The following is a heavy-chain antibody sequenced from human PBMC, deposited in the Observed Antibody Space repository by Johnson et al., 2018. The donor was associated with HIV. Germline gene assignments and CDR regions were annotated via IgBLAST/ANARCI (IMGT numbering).Heavy chain of an antibody. CDR2: IWYDGSNK. J-gene: IGHJ3*02. CDR3: AKGGSLTQDAPFDI. D-gene: IGHD1-14*01. Sequence: QMQLVESGGGVVQPGRSLRLSCAASGFNFSNYGMYWVRQAPGKGLEWVAVIWYDGSNKYYADSVKGRFTISRDNSKNTLYLQMNSLRAEDTAVYYCAKGGSLTQDAPFDIWGQGTMVTVSS. V-gene: IGHV3-33*06. CDR1: GFNFSNYG.